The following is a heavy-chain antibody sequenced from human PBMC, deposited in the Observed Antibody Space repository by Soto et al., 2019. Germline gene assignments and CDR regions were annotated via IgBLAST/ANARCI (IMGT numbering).Heavy chain of an antibody. V-gene: IGHV1-46*03. CDR3: TRVGSSGWYDAFDI. D-gene: IGHD6-19*01. J-gene: IGHJ3*02. CDR1: GYTFTNYY. Sequence: QVQLVQSGAEVKTPGASVKVSCKASGYTFTNYYLHWVRQAPGQGLEWMGVMHPSGDSTTFALKFQGRVTMTSDTSTSTVSMELSSLRSEDTGVYYCTRVGSSGWYDAFDIWAQGTMVTVSS. CDR2: MHPSGDST.